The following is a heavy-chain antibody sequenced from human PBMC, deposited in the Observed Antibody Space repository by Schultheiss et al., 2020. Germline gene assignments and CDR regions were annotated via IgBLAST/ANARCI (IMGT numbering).Heavy chain of an antibody. CDR1: GFTFSSYA. CDR2: ISSNGGST. CDR3: AKVVQVWFDP. V-gene: IGHV3-64D*06. J-gene: IGHJ5*02. Sequence: GGSLRLSCAASGFTFSSYAMHWVRQAPGKGLEYVSAISSNGGSTYYADSVKGRFTISRDNSKNTLYLQMSSLRAEDTALYYCAKVVQVWFDPWGQGTLVTFSS. D-gene: IGHD6-6*01.